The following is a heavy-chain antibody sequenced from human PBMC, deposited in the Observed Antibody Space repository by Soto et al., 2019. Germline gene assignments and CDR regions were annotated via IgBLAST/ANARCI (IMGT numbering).Heavy chain of an antibody. CDR1: GFTFSSYS. J-gene: IGHJ4*02. D-gene: IGHD7-27*01. V-gene: IGHV3-48*01. CDR2: ISSSSSTI. Sequence: EVQLVESGGGLVQPGGSLRLSCAASGFTFSSYSMNWVRQAPGKGLEWVSYISSSSSTIYYADSVKGRFTISRDNAKNSLYLQINSLRAEDTAVYYCARDLDQPLGTGDYWGQGTLVTVSS. CDR3: ARDLDQPLGTGDY.